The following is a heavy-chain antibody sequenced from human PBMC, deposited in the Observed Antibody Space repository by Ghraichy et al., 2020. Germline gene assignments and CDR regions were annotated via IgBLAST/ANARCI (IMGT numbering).Heavy chain of an antibody. J-gene: IGHJ4*02. Sequence: SETLSLTCTVSGGSVSSGSYYWSWIRQPPGKGLEWIGYIYYSGSTNYNPSLKSRVTISVDTSKNQFSLKLSSVTAADTAVYYCARVSKTFARNLGYWGQGTLVTVSS. V-gene: IGHV4-61*01. CDR1: GGSVSSGSYY. D-gene: IGHD2-21*01. CDR2: IYYSGST. CDR3: ARVSKTFARNLGY.